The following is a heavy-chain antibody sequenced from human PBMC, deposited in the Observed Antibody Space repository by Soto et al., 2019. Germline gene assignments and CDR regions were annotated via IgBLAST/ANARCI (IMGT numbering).Heavy chain of an antibody. J-gene: IGHJ4*02. CDR1: GFTFNNYA. CDR3: AKDYNVNRNFDY. Sequence: EVLLLESGGGLVQPGGSLKLSCAASGFTFNNYAMTWVRQTPGKGLEWVSAISGGGGSTYYADSVKGRFTISRDNSKNALYLQMNSLRVEDTAIYYCAKDYNVNRNFDYWGQGTLVTVSS. V-gene: IGHV3-23*01. D-gene: IGHD3-10*01. CDR2: ISGGGGST.